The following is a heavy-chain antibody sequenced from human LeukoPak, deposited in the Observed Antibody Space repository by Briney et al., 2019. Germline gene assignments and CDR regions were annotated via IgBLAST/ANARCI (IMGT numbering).Heavy chain of an antibody. CDR3: ARDRHYGDAFDI. CDR1: GFTFSSYW. J-gene: IGHJ3*02. CDR2: INTDGSST. D-gene: IGHD4-17*01. Sequence: GVSLRLSCAASGFTFSSYWMHWVRQAPGKGLVWVSRINTDGSSTRYADSVKGRFTISRDTAKNTLYLQINSLGAEDTAVYYCARDRHYGDAFDIWGQGTTVTVSS. V-gene: IGHV3-74*01.